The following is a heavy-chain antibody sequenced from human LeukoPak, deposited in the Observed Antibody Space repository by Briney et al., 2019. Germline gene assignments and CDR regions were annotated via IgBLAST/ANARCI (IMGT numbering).Heavy chain of an antibody. CDR2: INPNSGGT. V-gene: IGHV1-2*02. D-gene: IGHD5-18*01. J-gene: IGHJ4*02. CDR3: ARGGVLVRYSYGYYFDY. Sequence: SVKVSCKASGYTFTGYYMHWVRQAPGQGLEWMGWINPNSGGTNYAQKFQGRVTMTRDTSISTAYMELSRLRSDDTAVYYCARGGVLVRYSYGYYFDYWGQGTLVTVSS. CDR1: GYTFTGYY.